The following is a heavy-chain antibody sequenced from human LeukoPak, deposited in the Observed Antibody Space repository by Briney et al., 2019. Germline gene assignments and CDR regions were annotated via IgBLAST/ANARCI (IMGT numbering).Heavy chain of an antibody. CDR2: IYSGGFT. Sequence: GGSLRLSCAASGFTVSSNSMSWVRQAPGKGLEWVSVIYSGGFTYYADSVRGRFTISRDNSTLYLQMNSLRADGTAVYYCARDLSWFDPWGQGTLVTVSS. CDR3: ARDLSWFDP. CDR1: GFTVSSNS. J-gene: IGHJ5*02. V-gene: IGHV3-66*01.